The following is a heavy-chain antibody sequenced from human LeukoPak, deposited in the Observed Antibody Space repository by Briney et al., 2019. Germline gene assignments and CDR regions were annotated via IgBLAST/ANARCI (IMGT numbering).Heavy chain of an antibody. V-gene: IGHV1-2*02. CDR2: FNPNTGGT. Sequence: ASVKVSCTASGYTFTAYYMHWMRQAPGQGLEWMGWFNPNTGGTNYAQKFQGRVTMTRDTSINTAYMELSRLTSDDTAVYYCARDLGYSGYDSPYWGQGTLVIVSS. CDR1: GYTFTAYY. D-gene: IGHD5-12*01. CDR3: ARDLGYSGYDSPY. J-gene: IGHJ4*02.